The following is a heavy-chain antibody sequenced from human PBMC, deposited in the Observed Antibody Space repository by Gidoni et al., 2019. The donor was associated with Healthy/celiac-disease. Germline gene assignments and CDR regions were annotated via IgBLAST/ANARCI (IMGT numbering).Heavy chain of an antibody. CDR1: FSSYW. J-gene: IGHJ6*02. CDR3: ARYYYYGMDV. Sequence: FSSYWMSWVRQAPGKGLEWVANIKQDGSEKYYVDSVKGRFTISRDNAKNSLYLQMNSLRAEDTAVYYCARYYYYGMDVWGQGTTVTVSS. V-gene: IGHV3-7*01. CDR2: IKQDGSEK.